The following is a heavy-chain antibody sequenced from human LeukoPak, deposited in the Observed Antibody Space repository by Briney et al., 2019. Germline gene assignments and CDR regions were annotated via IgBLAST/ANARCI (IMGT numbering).Heavy chain of an antibody. D-gene: IGHD6-13*01. CDR1: GFGIGASF. CDR2: LSRGESA. Sequence: PGGSLRLSCTASGFGIGASFINWVRQAPGKGLEWVSLLSRGESAFYADSVKGRFTLSGDTSKNTVFLQMNSLRAEDTAVYFCARVGIAAAGTEGAVWGQGTTVTVSS. J-gene: IGHJ6*02. CDR3: ARVGIAAAGTEGAV. V-gene: IGHV3-66*01.